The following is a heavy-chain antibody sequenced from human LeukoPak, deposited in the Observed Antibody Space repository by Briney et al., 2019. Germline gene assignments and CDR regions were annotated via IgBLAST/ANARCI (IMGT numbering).Heavy chain of an antibody. Sequence: SETLSLTCTVSGDSIRSYYWSWIPQAPGKGLEWLGHMDDRGDSNYNPSLKGRGSISVDTSKNQFSLKLRSVTAADTAVYYCARDSRYDSGWFDDGMDVWGPGTTVTVSS. CDR1: GDSIRSYY. D-gene: IGHD6-13*01. J-gene: IGHJ6*02. V-gene: IGHV4-59*01. CDR3: ARDSRYDSGWFDDGMDV. CDR2: MDDRGDS.